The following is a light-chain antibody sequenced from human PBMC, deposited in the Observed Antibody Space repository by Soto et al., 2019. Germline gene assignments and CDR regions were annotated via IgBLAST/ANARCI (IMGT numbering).Light chain of an antibody. CDR1: QSVSHY. V-gene: IGKV3-15*01. CDR3: QQYNNCPRT. Sequence: IFMTQSPATLSLPPGERATLSCRASQSVSHYLAWYQQKPGQAPRLLIYGVSTRDTGIPARFSGSGSGTEFTLTISSLQPEDFAAYYCQQYNNCPRTFGEGTKVDIK. J-gene: IGKJ1*01. CDR2: GVS.